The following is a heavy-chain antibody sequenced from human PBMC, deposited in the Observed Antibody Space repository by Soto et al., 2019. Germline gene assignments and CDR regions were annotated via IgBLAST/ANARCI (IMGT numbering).Heavy chain of an antibody. Sequence: EVQVVESGGGLVQPGGSLRLSCAASGFTFSSYWMSWVRQAPGKGLEWVANMKQDGSQKYYVQSVKGRFTISRDNAKNSLYLQMSSLRAEDTAVYYCARDSGYSGSLDYWGQGTLVTVSS. D-gene: IGHD1-26*01. CDR3: ARDSGYSGSLDY. V-gene: IGHV3-7*03. CDR2: MKQDGSQK. CDR1: GFTFSSYW. J-gene: IGHJ4*02.